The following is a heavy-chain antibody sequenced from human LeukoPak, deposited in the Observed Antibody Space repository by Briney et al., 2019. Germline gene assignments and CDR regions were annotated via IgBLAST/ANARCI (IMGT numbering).Heavy chain of an antibody. Sequence: GPRLVKPSETLSLTCTVSGGSISTYYWSWIRQAPGKGREWIGYVYYRGNTNSNPSLKSRVTMSVDTSKNQFSLRLSSVTAADTAVYYCARYGGYYFDCWGQGTLVTVSS. D-gene: IGHD3-16*01. CDR3: ARYGGYYFDC. J-gene: IGHJ4*02. CDR1: GGSISTYY. CDR2: VYYRGNT. V-gene: IGHV4-59*08.